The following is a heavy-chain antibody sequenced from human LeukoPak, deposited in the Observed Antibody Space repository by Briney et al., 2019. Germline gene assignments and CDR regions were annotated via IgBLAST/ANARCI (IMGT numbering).Heavy chain of an antibody. CDR1: GGTFSSYA. D-gene: IGHD2-15*01. CDR2: IIPIFGTA. V-gene: IGHV1-69*13. Sequence: ASVKVSCKASGGTFSSYAISWVRQAPGQGLEWMGGIIPIFGTANYAQKFQGRVTITADESTSTAYMELSGLRSEDTAVYYCARDCSGGSCYSGEDYGMDVWGQGTTVTVSS. J-gene: IGHJ6*02. CDR3: ARDCSGGSCYSGEDYGMDV.